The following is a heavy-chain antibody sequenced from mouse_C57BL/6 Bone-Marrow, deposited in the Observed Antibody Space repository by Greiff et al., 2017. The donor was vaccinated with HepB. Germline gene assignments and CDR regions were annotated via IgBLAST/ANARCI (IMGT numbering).Heavy chain of an antibody. V-gene: IGHV1-76*01. Sequence: QVQLQQSGAELVRPGASVKLSCKASGYTFTDYYINWVKQRPGQGLEWIARIYPGSGNTYYNEKFKGKATLTAEKSSSTAYMQLSSLTSEDSAVYFCAREGAYYYGKDWYFDVWGTGTTVTVSS. J-gene: IGHJ1*03. CDR1: GYTFTDYY. CDR3: AREGAYYYGKDWYFDV. CDR2: IYPGSGNT. D-gene: IGHD1-1*01.